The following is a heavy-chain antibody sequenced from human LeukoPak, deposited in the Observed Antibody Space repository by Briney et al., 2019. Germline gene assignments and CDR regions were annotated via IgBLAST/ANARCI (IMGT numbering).Heavy chain of an antibody. J-gene: IGHJ4*02. CDR1: GYTFTGYY. CDR2: INPNSGGA. CDR3: ARTGGYSYGYRSFYNY. D-gene: IGHD5-18*01. Sequence: EASVKVSCKASGYTFTGYYMHWVRQAPGQGLEWMGWINPNSGGANYAQKFQGRVTMTRDTSINTAYMELSRLRSDDTAVYYCARTGGYSYGYRSFYNYWGQGTLVTVSS. V-gene: IGHV1-2*02.